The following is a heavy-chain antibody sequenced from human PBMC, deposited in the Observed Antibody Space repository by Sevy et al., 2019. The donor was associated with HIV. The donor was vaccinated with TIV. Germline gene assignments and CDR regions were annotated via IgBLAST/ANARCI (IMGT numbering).Heavy chain of an antibody. Sequence: GGSLRLSCTASGFMFSDFVLSWIRQVPGKRLEWVSNIDRSGETAFYGVSVKGRFTVSRDNAKNSLYLQMNSLRVEDTAVYYCASKGGSRPNDAFDTWGQGTMVTVSS. J-gene: IGHJ3*02. CDR2: IDRSGETA. CDR1: GFMFSDFV. CDR3: ASKGGSRPNDAFDT. V-gene: IGHV3-11*04. D-gene: IGHD3-10*01.